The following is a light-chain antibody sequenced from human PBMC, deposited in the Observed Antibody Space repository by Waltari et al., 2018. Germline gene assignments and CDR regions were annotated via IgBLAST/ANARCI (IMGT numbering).Light chain of an antibody. Sequence: EIVLTPSPGTLSLSPGERVTLPCRASESVSRALAWYQQKPGQAPRLLMYGASTRATGIPDRFSGSGSGTDFSLTISRLEPEDFAVYYCQHYVRLPVTFGQGTKVEIK. CDR2: GAS. CDR3: QHYVRLPVT. V-gene: IGKV3-20*01. J-gene: IGKJ1*01. CDR1: ESVSRA.